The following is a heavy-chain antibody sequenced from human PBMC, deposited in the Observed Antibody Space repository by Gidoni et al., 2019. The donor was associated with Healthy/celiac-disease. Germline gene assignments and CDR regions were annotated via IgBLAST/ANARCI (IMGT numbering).Heavy chain of an antibody. J-gene: IGHJ4*02. Sequence: EVQLVESGGGLVKPGGSLRLSCAASGFTFSSYSMNWVRQAPGKGLEWVSSISSSSSYIYYADSVKGRFTISRDNAKNSLYLQMNSLRAEDTAVYYCARDRIAVAGLVYWGQGTLVTVSS. CDR1: GFTFSSYS. CDR3: ARDRIAVAGLVY. V-gene: IGHV3-21*01. CDR2: ISSSSSYI. D-gene: IGHD6-19*01.